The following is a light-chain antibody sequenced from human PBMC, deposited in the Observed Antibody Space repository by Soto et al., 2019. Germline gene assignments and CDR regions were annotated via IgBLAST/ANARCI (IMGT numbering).Light chain of an antibody. J-gene: IGKJ1*01. CDR2: GAS. Sequence: EMVLTQSPGTLSLSPGERATLSCRASQSVSSSFLAWYQQKPGQAPRLLIYGASSRATGIPDRFSGSGSGTDFTLTISRLEAKDFAVYYCQQYGSSPPWTFGQGTKVEIK. CDR3: QQYGSSPPWT. V-gene: IGKV3-20*01. CDR1: QSVSSSF.